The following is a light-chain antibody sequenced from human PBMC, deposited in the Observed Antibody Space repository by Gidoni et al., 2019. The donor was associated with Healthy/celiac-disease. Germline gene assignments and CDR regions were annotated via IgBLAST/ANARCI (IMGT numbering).Light chain of an antibody. CDR1: SSDVGSYHL. Sequence: QSALTQPASVSGSPGQSITISCTGTSSDVGSYHLVSWYQQHPGKAPKLMIYEGSKRPSGVSNRFSGSKSGNTASLTISGLQAEDEADYYCCSYAGSRVFGGGTKLTV. J-gene: IGLJ2*01. CDR3: CSYAGSRV. V-gene: IGLV2-23*01. CDR2: EGS.